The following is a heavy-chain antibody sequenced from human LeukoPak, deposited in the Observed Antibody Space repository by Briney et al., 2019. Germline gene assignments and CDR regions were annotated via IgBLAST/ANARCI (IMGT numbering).Heavy chain of an antibody. Sequence: GGSLRLSRAASGFSFSSFAMTWVRQAPGKGLEWVSSITGGHYATYNTDSVKGRFTISRDNAKNTLYLQMNSLRADDTAIYYCTKDPNGDYIGAFDPWGQGTLVTVSS. CDR2: ITGGHYAT. CDR1: GFSFSSFA. D-gene: IGHD4-17*01. CDR3: TKDPNGDYIGAFDP. V-gene: IGHV3-23*01. J-gene: IGHJ5*02.